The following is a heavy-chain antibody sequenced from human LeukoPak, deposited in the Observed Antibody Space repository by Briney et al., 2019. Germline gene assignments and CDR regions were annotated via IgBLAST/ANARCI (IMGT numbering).Heavy chain of an antibody. CDR1: GFTFIGSW. Sequence: PGGSLRLSCAASGFTFIGSWMVWVRQAPGKGLEWVAGISWNSGRILYADSVKGRFTISRDNAKKSLYLQMNSLKPEDTALYYCSRGLAELNWGQGTLVTVSS. CDR2: ISWNSGRI. D-gene: IGHD3-10*01. J-gene: IGHJ1*01. V-gene: IGHV3-9*01. CDR3: SRGLAELN.